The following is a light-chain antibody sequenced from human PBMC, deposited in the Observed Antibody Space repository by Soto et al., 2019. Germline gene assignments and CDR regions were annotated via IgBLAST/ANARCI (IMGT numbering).Light chain of an antibody. J-gene: IGKJ2*01. V-gene: IGKV2-30*01. CDR1: QSLAYSDGNTY. Sequence: DVVMTQSPLSLPVTLGQPASISCRSSQSLAYSDGNTYLNWFQQRPGQSPRRLIYKVSNRDSGVPDRFSGSVSGIDFTLKISRVEAEDVGVYYCMQGTHWPPYTFGQGTKLEIK. CDR3: MQGTHWPPYT. CDR2: KVS.